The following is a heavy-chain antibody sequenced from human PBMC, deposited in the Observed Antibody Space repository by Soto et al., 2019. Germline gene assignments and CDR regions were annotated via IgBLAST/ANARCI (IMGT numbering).Heavy chain of an antibody. D-gene: IGHD3-3*01. Sequence: SETLSLTCTVSGGSISSYYWSWIRQPPGKGLEWIGYIYYSGSTNYNPSLKSRVTMSVDTSKNQFSLKLSSVTAADTAVYYCARLLNDFDAFDIWGQGTMVTVSS. J-gene: IGHJ3*02. CDR1: GGSISSYY. CDR2: IYYSGST. V-gene: IGHV4-59*08. CDR3: ARLLNDFDAFDI.